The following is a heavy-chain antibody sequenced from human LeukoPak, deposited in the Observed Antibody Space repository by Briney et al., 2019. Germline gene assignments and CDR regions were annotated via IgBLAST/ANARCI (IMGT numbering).Heavy chain of an antibody. J-gene: IGHJ4*02. CDR2: ISGSGGST. CDR1: GFTFSSYG. V-gene: IGHV3-23*01. D-gene: IGHD5-24*01. Sequence: HTGGSLRLSCAASGFTFSSYGMSWVRQAPGKGLEWVSAISGSGGSTYYADSVKGRFTISRDNSKNTLYLQMNSLRAEDTAVYYCARPDGYTVSGVDYWGQGTLVTVSS. CDR3: ARPDGYTVSGVDY.